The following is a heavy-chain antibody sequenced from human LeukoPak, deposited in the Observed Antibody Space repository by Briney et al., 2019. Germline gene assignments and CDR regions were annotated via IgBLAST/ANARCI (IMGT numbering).Heavy chain of an antibody. CDR1: GFTFSNYW. CDR3: ARDDGDV. V-gene: IGHV3-7*01. Sequence: LPGGSLRLSCVSSGFTFSNYWMKWVRQAPGKGLEWVASINEDGSGKFSAGSVKDRITIPRDNTRNSLDLQINSLTVEDTAIYYCARDDGDVWGTGTTVTVSS. J-gene: IGHJ6*04. CDR2: INEDGSGK.